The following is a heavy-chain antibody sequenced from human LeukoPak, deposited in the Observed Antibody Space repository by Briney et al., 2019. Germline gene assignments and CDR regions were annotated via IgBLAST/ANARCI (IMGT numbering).Heavy chain of an antibody. Sequence: SETLSLTCTVSGGSISSSSYYWGWIRQPPGKGLEWIGEINHSGSTNYNPSLKSRITISVDTSKNQFSLKLSSVTAADTAVYYCARDPRDGGKDYWGQGTLVTVSS. CDR3: ARDPRDGGKDY. CDR2: INHSGST. D-gene: IGHD4-23*01. V-gene: IGHV4-39*07. J-gene: IGHJ4*02. CDR1: GGSISSSSYY.